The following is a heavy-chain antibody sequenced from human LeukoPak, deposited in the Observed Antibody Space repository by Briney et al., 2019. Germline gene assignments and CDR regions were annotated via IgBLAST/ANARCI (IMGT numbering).Heavy chain of an antibody. CDR3: ARDLLVPAAIENWFDP. Sequence: SETLSLTCAVYGGSFSGYYWSWIRQPPGKGLEWMGEINHSGSTNYNPSLQSRVPISVDTSKNQFSLKLSSVTAADTAVYYCARDLLVPAAIENWFDPWGQGTLVTVSS. CDR2: INHSGST. J-gene: IGHJ5*02. V-gene: IGHV4-34*01. CDR1: GGSFSGYY. D-gene: IGHD2-2*01.